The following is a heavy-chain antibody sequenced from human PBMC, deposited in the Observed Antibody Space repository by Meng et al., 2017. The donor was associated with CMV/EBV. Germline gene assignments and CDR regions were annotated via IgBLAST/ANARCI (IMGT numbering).Heavy chain of an antibody. V-gene: IGHV1-18*01. D-gene: IGHD3-10*01. CDR1: GYTFTSYG. J-gene: IGHJ3*01. Sequence: ASVKVSCKASGYTFTSYGISWVRQAPGQGLEWMGWIIPYLDEPNYAQTFQGRVAITSDRSTAAYMELGSLRSEDTAVYFCAGRGPYGRALDVWGQGTLVTVSS. CDR2: IIPYLDEP. CDR3: AGRGPYGRALDV.